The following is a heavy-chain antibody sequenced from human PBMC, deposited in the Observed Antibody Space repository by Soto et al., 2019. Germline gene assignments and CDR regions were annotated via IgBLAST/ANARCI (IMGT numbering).Heavy chain of an antibody. Sequence: QVQLVQSGAEVKKTGSSVKVSCKASGGTFSSYTISWVRQAPGQGLEWMGRIIPILGIANYAQKFQGRVTITADKSTSTAYMELSSLRSEDTAVYYCATHTTMYWYFDLWGRGTLVTVSS. J-gene: IGHJ2*01. CDR1: GGTFSSYT. D-gene: IGHD3-10*01. CDR2: IIPILGIA. V-gene: IGHV1-69*02. CDR3: ATHTTMYWYFDL.